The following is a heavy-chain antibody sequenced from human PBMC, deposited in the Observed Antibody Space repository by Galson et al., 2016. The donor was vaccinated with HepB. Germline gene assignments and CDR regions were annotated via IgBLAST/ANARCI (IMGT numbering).Heavy chain of an antibody. CDR1: GFTLSTYA. V-gene: IGHV3-23*01. CDR2: IRGNGGST. Sequence: SLRLSCAASGFTLSTYAMSWVRQAPGKGLEWVSTIRGNGGSTSYADSVKGRFTISRDSSKNTVYLQMNSLRAGDTAVYHCAKGGMLIPRFDYWGQGTLVTVSS. CDR3: AKGGMLIPRFDY. J-gene: IGHJ4*02. D-gene: IGHD3-16*01.